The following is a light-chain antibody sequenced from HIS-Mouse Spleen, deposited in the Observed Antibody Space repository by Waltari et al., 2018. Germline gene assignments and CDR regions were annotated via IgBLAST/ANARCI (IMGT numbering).Light chain of an antibody. CDR2: EDS. CDR1: ALPKKY. CDR3: YSTDSSGNHRV. Sequence: SYELTQPPSVSVSPGQTARITCSGDALPKKYAYWYQQKSGQAPVLVIDEDSKRPTGIPEGVSGSSSGTMATLTISGAQVEDEADYYCYSTDSSGNHRVFGGGTKLTVL. J-gene: IGLJ2*01. V-gene: IGLV3-10*01.